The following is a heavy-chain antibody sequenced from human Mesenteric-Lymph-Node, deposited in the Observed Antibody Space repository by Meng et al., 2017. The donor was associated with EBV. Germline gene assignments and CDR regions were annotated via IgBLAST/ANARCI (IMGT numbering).Heavy chain of an antibody. CDR1: GYTFTTYY. V-gene: IGHV1-46*03. Sequence: QVQLVQSGAEVKKPGASVKVSCKASGYTFTTYYMHWVRQAPGQGLEWMGIINPSGGSTSYAQKFQGRVTMTRDTSTRTVYMELSSLRSEDTAVYFCSDTDYFDNTGHHWGQGTLVTVSS. D-gene: IGHD3-22*01. CDR2: INPSGGST. CDR3: SDTDYFDNTGHH. J-gene: IGHJ4*02.